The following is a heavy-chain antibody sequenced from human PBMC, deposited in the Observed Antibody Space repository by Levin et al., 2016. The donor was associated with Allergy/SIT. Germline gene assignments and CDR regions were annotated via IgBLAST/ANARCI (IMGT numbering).Heavy chain of an antibody. CDR2: IYYSGTT. V-gene: IGHV4-39*01. CDR3: ANMGRSSTRDSYYYGMDV. CDR1: GGSISSSSYY. Sequence: SETLSLTCSVSGGSISSSSYYWGWIRQPPGKGLEWIGSIYYSGTTQYNPSLNSRVTISLDTSKHQFSLKVSSVTAADTAVYYCANMGRSSTRDSYYYGMDVWGQGTTVTVSS. D-gene: IGHD6-13*01. J-gene: IGHJ6*02.